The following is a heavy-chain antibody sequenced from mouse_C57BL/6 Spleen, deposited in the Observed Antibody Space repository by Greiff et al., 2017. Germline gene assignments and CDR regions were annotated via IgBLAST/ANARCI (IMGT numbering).Heavy chain of an antibody. V-gene: IGHV1-61*01. D-gene: IGHD1-1*02. J-gene: IGHJ2*01. Sequence: QVQLQQPGAELVRPGSSVKLSCKASGYTFTSYWMDWVKQRPGQGLEWIGNIYPSDSETYYNQKFKDKATLTVDKSSSTAYMQLSSLTSEDSAVYYCSRDGSSDFDYWGQGTTLTVSS. CDR3: SRDGSSDFDY. CDR2: IYPSDSET. CDR1: GYTFTSYW.